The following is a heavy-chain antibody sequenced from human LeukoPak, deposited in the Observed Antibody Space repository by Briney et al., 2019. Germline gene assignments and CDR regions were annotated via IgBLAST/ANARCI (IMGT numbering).Heavy chain of an antibody. Sequence: SETLSLTCAVYGGSFSGYYWSWIRQPAGKGLEWIGRIYTSGSTNYNPSLKSRVTMSVDTSKNQFSLKLSSVTAADTAVYYCARETYNWNDRVPYGMDVWGQGTTVTVSS. CDR2: IYTSGST. CDR3: ARETYNWNDRVPYGMDV. V-gene: IGHV4-4*07. J-gene: IGHJ6*02. D-gene: IGHD1-20*01. CDR1: GGSFSGYY.